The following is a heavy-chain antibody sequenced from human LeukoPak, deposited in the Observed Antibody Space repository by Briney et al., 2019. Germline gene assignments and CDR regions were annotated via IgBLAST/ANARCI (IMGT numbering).Heavy chain of an antibody. V-gene: IGHV1-69*06. CDR1: GYTFTSYG. D-gene: IGHD6-13*01. CDR3: ARIRPTTSYSSSRNFNWFDP. J-gene: IGHJ5*02. CDR2: IIPIFGTA. Sequence: SVKVSCKASGYTFTSYGISWVRQAPGQGLEWMGGIIPIFGTANYAQKFQGRVTITADKSTSTAYMELSSLRSEDTAEYYCARIRPTTSYSSSRNFNWFDPWGQGTLVTVSS.